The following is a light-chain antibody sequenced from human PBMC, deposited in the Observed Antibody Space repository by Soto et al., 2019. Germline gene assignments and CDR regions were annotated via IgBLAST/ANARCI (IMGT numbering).Light chain of an antibody. Sequence: QSALTQPHSASGSPGQSVTISCTGTSSDVGGYNYVSWYQQHPGKAPKLMIYEVSKRPSGVPDRFSGSKSGNTASLTVSGLQAEDEADYYCSSYAGSTLYVFGTGTKLTVL. CDR1: SSDVGGYNY. V-gene: IGLV2-8*01. J-gene: IGLJ1*01. CDR2: EVS. CDR3: SSYAGSTLYV.